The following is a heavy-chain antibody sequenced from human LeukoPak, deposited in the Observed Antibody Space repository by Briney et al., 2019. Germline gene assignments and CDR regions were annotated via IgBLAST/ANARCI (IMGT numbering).Heavy chain of an antibody. CDR2: ISWDGGST. D-gene: IGHD2-15*01. CDR3: AKVSGGSHEDY. J-gene: IGHJ4*02. CDR1: GFTFYDYA. V-gene: IGHV3-43D*03. Sequence: TGGSLRLSCAASGFTFYDYAMHWVGQAPGKGLEWVSLISWDGGSTYYADSVKGRFTISRDNSENSLYLQMNSLRAEDTALYYCAKVSGGSHEDYWGQGTLVTVSS.